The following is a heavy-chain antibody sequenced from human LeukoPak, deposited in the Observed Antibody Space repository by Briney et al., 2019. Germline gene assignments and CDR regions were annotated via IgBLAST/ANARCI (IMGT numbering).Heavy chain of an antibody. D-gene: IGHD3-10*01. CDR3: ARKTYYYGSGSSNWFDP. J-gene: IGHJ5*02. Sequence: ASVKVSCKASGYTFTSYGISWVRQAPGQGLEWMGWISAYNGNTNYAQKLQGRATMTTDTSTSTAYMELRSLRSDDTAVYYCARKTYYYGSGSSNWFDPWGQGTLVTVSS. CDR1: GYTFTSYG. CDR2: ISAYNGNT. V-gene: IGHV1-18*01.